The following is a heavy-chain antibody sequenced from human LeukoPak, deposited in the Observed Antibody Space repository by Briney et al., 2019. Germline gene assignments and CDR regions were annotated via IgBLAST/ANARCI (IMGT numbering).Heavy chain of an antibody. D-gene: IGHD1-26*01. CDR1: GFTFSNYW. V-gene: IGHV3-7*01. Sequence: PGGSLRLSCAASGFTFSNYWMGWVRLAPGKRPEWVANMSIDGSEKYYADSVKGRFTISRDNARNSVYLQMNSLRVEDTAVYYCARDPVEWELLLDCWGQGTLVTVSS. CDR2: MSIDGSEK. CDR3: ARDPVEWELLLDC. J-gene: IGHJ4*02.